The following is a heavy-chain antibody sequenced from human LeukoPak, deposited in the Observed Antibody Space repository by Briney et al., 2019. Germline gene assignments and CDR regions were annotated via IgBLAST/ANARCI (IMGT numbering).Heavy chain of an antibody. CDR1: GFTFSTYS. Sequence: PGGSLRLSCAASGFTFSTYSMNWVRQAPGKGLEWVSYISSRSSGIYYADSVKGRFTISRDNAENSLYLQMNSLRDEDTAVYYCARESSWYLDYWGQGTLVTVSS. V-gene: IGHV3-48*02. CDR2: ISSRSSGI. CDR3: ARESSWYLDY. J-gene: IGHJ4*02. D-gene: IGHD6-13*01.